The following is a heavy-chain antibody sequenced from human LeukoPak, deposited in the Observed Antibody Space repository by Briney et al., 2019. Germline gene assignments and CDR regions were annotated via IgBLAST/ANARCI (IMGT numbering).Heavy chain of an antibody. V-gene: IGHV4-59*01. CDR3: ARANWVDWFDP. CDR2: IFYSGRT. D-gene: IGHD1-1*01. Sequence: SETLSLTCTVSGDSISNYYWSWIRQPPGKGLEWIGYIFYSGRTNYNPSLKSRVTLSVDSSKNQFSLNLRSVTAADTAMYYCARANWVDWFDPWGQGTLVTVSS. CDR1: GDSISNYY. J-gene: IGHJ5*02.